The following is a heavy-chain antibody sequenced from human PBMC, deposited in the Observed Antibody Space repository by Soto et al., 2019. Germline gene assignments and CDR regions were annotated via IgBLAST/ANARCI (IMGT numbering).Heavy chain of an antibody. CDR3: AREPDLVAATTRGDAFGI. V-gene: IGHV1-69*04. CDR1: GGTFSIYT. D-gene: IGHD2-15*01. J-gene: IGHJ3*02. Sequence: GVSVKVSCKASGGTFSIYTISWVRQAPGQGLEWMGRTIPILGIANYAQKFQGRVTITADKSTSTAYMELSSLRSEDTAVYYCAREPDLVAATTRGDAFGIWGQGTMVTVSS. CDR2: TIPILGIA.